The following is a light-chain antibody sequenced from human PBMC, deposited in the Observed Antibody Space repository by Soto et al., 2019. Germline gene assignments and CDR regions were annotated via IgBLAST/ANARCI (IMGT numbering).Light chain of an antibody. CDR1: QSISSW. Sequence: DIQMTQSPSTLSASVGDRVTITCRASQSISSWLAWYQQKPGKAPKLLIYDASSLESGVPSRFSGSGSGTESPPPFGPLRPNIFKTYSAKHKNIFSGETSAKGTK. CDR2: DAS. V-gene: IGKV1-5*01. CDR3: KHKNIFSGET. J-gene: IGKJ1*01.